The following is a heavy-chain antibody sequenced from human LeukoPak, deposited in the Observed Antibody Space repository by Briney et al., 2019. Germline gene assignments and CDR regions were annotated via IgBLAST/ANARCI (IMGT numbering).Heavy chain of an antibody. J-gene: IGHJ4*02. V-gene: IGHV4-38-2*02. Sequence: PSETLSLTCTVSGYAISSGYYWGWIRQPPGKGLEWIGSIYHRGSTYYNPSLKSRVTISVDTSKNQFSLKLSSVTAADTAVYYCARVEGLAVAGSFDYWGQGTLVTVSS. CDR1: GYAISSGYY. CDR2: IYHRGST. D-gene: IGHD6-19*01. CDR3: ARVEGLAVAGSFDY.